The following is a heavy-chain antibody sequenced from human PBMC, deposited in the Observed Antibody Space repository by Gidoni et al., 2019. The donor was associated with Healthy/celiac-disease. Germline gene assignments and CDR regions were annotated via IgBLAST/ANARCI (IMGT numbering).Heavy chain of an antibody. CDR1: GGSFSGYY. J-gene: IGHJ4*02. CDR3: ARVGAIAVAAHFDY. V-gene: IGHV4-34*01. Sequence: QVQLQPWGAGLLKPSETLSLTCAVYGGSFSGYYWSWIRQPPGKGLEWIGEINHSGSTNYNPSLKSRVTISVDTSKNQFSLKLSSVTAADTAVYYCARVGAIAVAAHFDYWGQGTLVTVSS. CDR2: INHSGST. D-gene: IGHD6-19*01.